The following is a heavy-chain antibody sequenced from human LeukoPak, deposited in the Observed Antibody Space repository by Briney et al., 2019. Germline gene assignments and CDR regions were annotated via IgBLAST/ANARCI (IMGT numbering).Heavy chain of an antibody. J-gene: IGHJ4*02. D-gene: IGHD7-27*01. Sequence: SQTLSLTCTVSGGSISSGSYYWSWIRQPAGKGLEWIGRIYTSGSTNYNPSLKSRVTISVDTSKNQFSLNLASVTAADTAVYYCARDVNGDYYFDYWGQGTLVTVSS. CDR2: IYTSGST. CDR3: ARDVNGDYYFDY. V-gene: IGHV4-61*02. CDR1: GGSISSGSYY.